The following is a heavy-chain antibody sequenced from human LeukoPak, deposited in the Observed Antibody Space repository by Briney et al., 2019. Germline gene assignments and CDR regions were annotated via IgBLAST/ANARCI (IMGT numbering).Heavy chain of an antibody. Sequence: SGPTLVKPTQTVTLTCTFSGFSLSTSGVGVGWIRQPPGKALESLALIYWDDDKLYSPSLKSRLTITKDTSKNQVVLTMTNMDPVDTATYYCAHSSGSYYYGSDPYYFAYWGQGTLVTVSS. J-gene: IGHJ4*02. V-gene: IGHV2-5*02. CDR2: IYWDDDK. CDR3: AHSSGSYYYGSDPYYFAY. CDR1: GFSLSTSGVG. D-gene: IGHD3-10*01.